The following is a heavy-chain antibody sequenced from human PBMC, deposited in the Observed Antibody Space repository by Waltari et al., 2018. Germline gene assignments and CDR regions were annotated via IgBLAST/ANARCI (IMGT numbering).Heavy chain of an antibody. D-gene: IGHD5-12*01. J-gene: IGHJ5*02. Sequence: EVQLVQSGAEVKKPGESLKLSCQASGYTFTNYWLGWVRQLPGKGLEWMGIIYPGDSETTYSPSFEGQVTISADKSISVAYLQWSSLKASDTAMYYCVRQVGTNWLDPWGQGTQVTVSS. CDR1: GYTFTNYW. CDR2: IYPGDSET. V-gene: IGHV5-51*01. CDR3: VRQVGTNWLDP.